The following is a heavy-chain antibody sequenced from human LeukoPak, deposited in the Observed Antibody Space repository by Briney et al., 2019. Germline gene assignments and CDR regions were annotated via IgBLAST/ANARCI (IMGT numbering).Heavy chain of an antibody. CDR3: TRDPPGSGSYYRYYYYGMDV. Sequence: GGSLRLSCAASGFTFSNYAMSWVRQAPGKGLEWVGFIRSKAYGGTTEYAASVKGRFTISRDDSKSIAYLQMDSLKTEDTAVYYCTRDPPGSGSYYRYYYYGMDVWGQGTTVTVSS. CDR2: IRSKAYGGTT. CDR1: GFTFSNYA. V-gene: IGHV3-49*04. D-gene: IGHD3-10*01. J-gene: IGHJ6*02.